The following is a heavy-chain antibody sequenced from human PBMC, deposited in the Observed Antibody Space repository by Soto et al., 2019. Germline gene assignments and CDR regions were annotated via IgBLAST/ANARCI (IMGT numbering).Heavy chain of an antibody. D-gene: IGHD3-3*01. V-gene: IGHV3-33*01. J-gene: IGHJ6*02. CDR1: GFTFSSHG. Sequence: PGGSLRLSCAASGFTFSSHGMHWVRQAPGKGLEWVAVIWNDGAKKYYADSVNGRFSISRDNSKNTLYLQMNSLRAEDTAVYYCARINYDFWSGYRHYYYYAMDVWGQGTTVTVSS. CDR3: ARINYDFWSGYRHYYYYAMDV. CDR2: IWNDGAKK.